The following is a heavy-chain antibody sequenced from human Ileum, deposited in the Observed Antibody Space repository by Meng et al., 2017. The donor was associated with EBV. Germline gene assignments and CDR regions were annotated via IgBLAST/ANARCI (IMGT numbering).Heavy chain of an antibody. V-gene: IGHV1-46*01. CDR3: ARDRDIYLTYYFDF. D-gene: IGHD2-21*01. J-gene: IGHJ4*02. Sequence: QVRVVQSGAEVKKPGASMKVSCKASGYNFINHHMHWVRQAPGQGFEWLGIIDPKSGSASYAQKFQDRVTLTRDTSTSTVHMELSSLRSDDTAVYYCARDRDIYLTYYFDFWGPGTLVTVSS. CDR2: IDPKSGSA. CDR1: GYNFINHH.